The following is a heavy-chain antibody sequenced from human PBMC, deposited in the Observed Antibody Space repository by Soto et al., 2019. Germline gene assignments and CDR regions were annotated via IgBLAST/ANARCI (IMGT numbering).Heavy chain of an antibody. V-gene: IGHV3-7*05. Sequence: EVLLVESGGHLVQPGESLRLSCTASGFTFSDSWMSWVRRAPGKGLQWVANITPDGNRKFYVDSVKGRFTISRDNADNSLYLQVNSLRLDDTAVYYCATSGGGHWGQGTLVTVSS. J-gene: IGHJ4*02. CDR2: ITPDGNRK. D-gene: IGHD3-16*01. CDR3: ATSGGGH. CDR1: GFTFSDSW.